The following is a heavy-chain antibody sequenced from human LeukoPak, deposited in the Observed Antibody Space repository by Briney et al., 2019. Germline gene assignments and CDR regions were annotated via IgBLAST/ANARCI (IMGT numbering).Heavy chain of an antibody. V-gene: IGHV4-34*01. CDR2: INHSGST. CDR3: AVTVTTNFGLLYYFDY. D-gene: IGHD4-17*01. CDR1: GGSFSGYY. Sequence: SETLSLTCAVYGGSFSGYYRSWIRQPPGKGLEWIGEINHSGSTNYNPSLKSRVTISVDTSKNQFSLKLSSVTAADTAVYYCAVTVTTNFGLLYYFDYWGQGTLVTVSS. J-gene: IGHJ4*02.